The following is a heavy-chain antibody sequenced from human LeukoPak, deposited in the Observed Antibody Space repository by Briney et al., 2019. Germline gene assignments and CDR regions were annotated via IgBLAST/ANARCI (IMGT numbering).Heavy chain of an antibody. CDR3: ARVGYYDSSGYYAYLQH. V-gene: IGHV3-74*01. J-gene: IGHJ1*01. D-gene: IGHD3-22*01. Sequence: GGSLRLSCAASGFTFGSDWMHWVCQAPGKGLEWVSRMNSDGSSISYADFVKGRFTISRDNAKNTLYLQMNSLRAEDTAVYYCARVGYYDSSGYYAYLQHWGQGTLVTVSS. CDR1: GFTFGSDW. CDR2: MNSDGSSI.